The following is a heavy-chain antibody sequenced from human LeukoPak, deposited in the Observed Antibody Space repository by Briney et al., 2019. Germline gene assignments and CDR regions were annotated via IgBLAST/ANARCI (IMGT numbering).Heavy chain of an antibody. CDR3: ATYYDYVWGSYRYHY. CDR1: GGSFSGYY. CDR2: INHSGST. V-gene: IGHV4-34*01. Sequence: SETLSLTCAVYGGSFSGYYWSWTRQPPGKGLEWIGEINHSGSTNYNPSLKSRVTISVDTSKNQFSLKLSSVTAADTAVYYCATYYDYVWGSYRYHYWGQGTLVTVSS. J-gene: IGHJ4*02. D-gene: IGHD3-16*02.